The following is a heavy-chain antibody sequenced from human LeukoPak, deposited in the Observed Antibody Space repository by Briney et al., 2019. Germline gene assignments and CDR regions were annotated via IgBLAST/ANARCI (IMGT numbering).Heavy chain of an antibody. D-gene: IGHD1-7*01. Sequence: PGGSLRLSCAASEFTFSSYAMSWVRQAPGKGLDWVSGISSSGGSTYYADSVKGRFTISRDNSKNTLYLQMNSLRAEDTAVYYCAKGGSITGTTLGPNYMDVWGKGTTVTVSS. CDR3: AKGGSITGTTLGPNYMDV. CDR1: EFTFSSYA. CDR2: ISSSGGST. V-gene: IGHV3-23*01. J-gene: IGHJ6*03.